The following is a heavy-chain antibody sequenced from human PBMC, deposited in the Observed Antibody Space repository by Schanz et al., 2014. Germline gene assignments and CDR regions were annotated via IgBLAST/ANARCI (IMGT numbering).Heavy chain of an antibody. Sequence: EVQLVESGGGLVQPGGSLRLSCAASGFTFGNFFMSWVRQAPGKGPEWVSAIGGDASRTYYADSVKGRFTISRDNSKGPLYLKMNSRRPDDPPVYYCGRAPPLVRGIAGWFGPWGQGSLVTVSS. D-gene: IGHD3-10*01. CDR1: GFTFGNFF. CDR2: IGGDASRT. J-gene: IGHJ5*02. CDR3: GRAPPLVRGIAGWFGP. V-gene: IGHV3-23*04.